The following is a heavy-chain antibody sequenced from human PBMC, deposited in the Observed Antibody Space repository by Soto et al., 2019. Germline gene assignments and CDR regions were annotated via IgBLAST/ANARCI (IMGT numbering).Heavy chain of an antibody. CDR1: GGTFSSFT. J-gene: IGHJ1*01. Sequence: GASVKVSCKASGGTFSSFTISWVRQAPGQGLEWMGRIIPILGIANYAQKFQGRVTITADKSTSTAYMELSSLRSEDTAVYYCASFVPYGDYEPGQALQHWGQGTLVTVSS. D-gene: IGHD4-17*01. CDR2: IIPILGIA. V-gene: IGHV1-69*02. CDR3: ASFVPYGDYEPGQALQH.